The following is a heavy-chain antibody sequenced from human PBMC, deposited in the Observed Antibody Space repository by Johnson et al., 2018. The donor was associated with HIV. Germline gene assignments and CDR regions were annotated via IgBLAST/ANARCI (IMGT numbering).Heavy chain of an antibody. CDR1: GFTFSTYA. J-gene: IGHJ3*02. D-gene: IGHD2-8*01. V-gene: IGHV3-30*14. Sequence: QVQLVESGGGVVRPGRSLRLSCAASGFTFSTYAMHWVRQAPGKGLEWVAVISYDGSNKYYADSVKGRFTISRDNSKNTLYLQMNSLRAEATAVYSCARFPTYVNDFDIWGQGTMVTVSS. CDR3: ARFPTYVNDFDI. CDR2: ISYDGSNK.